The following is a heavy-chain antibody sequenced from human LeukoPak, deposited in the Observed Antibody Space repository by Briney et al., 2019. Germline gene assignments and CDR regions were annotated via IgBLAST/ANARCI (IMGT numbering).Heavy chain of an antibody. D-gene: IGHD6-13*01. CDR3: ARDNRIAAAGMAAPDAFDI. J-gene: IGHJ3*02. CDR1: GFTSSSYS. CDR2: ISSSSSYI. Sequence: GSLRLSCAASGFTSSSYSMNWVRQAPGKGLEWVSSISSSSSYIYYADSVKGRFTISRDNAKNSLYLQMNSLRAEDTAVYYCARDNRIAAAGMAAPDAFDIWGQGTMVTVSS. V-gene: IGHV3-21*01.